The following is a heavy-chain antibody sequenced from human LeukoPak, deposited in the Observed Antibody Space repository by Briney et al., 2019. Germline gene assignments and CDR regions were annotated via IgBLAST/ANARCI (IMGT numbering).Heavy chain of an antibody. J-gene: IGHJ3*01. CDR3: AKARLPTNNWYSDSFDS. Sequence: GGSLGLSCAASGFTFSQYGMNWVRQAPGKGLEWVAVISFDGNDNYYADSVKGRFTISRDNSESDLFLQMNSLRTEDTALYYCAKARLPTNNWYSDSFDSWGQGTLVTVS. D-gene: IGHD1-7*01. CDR1: GFTFSQYG. V-gene: IGHV3-30*18. CDR2: ISFDGNDN.